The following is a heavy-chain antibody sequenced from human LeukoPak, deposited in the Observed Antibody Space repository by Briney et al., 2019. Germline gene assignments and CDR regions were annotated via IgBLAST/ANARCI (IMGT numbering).Heavy chain of an antibody. Sequence: ASVKVSCKASGGTFISYAISWVRQAPGQGLEWMGGIIPIFGTKNYAQKFQDRVTITADKSTSTAYMELSSLRSEDTAVYYCARVVGLTGYSSSWYSGYYYYMDVWGKGTTVTVSS. CDR2: IIPIFGTK. CDR3: ARVVGLTGYSSSWYSGYYYYMDV. D-gene: IGHD6-13*01. V-gene: IGHV1-69*06. CDR1: GGTFISYA. J-gene: IGHJ6*03.